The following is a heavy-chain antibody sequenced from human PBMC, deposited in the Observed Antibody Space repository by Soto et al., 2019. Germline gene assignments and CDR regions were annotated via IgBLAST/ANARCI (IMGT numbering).Heavy chain of an antibody. Sequence: VGSLRLSCAASGFTFEDYTMHWVRQGPGKGPEWISLISWDGGITDYSDSVKGRFISSRDNSKNSLLLEMNSLTSEDAAMYFCARDSDDILTGQKRYFDFWGQGTPVTVYS. CDR2: ISWDGGIT. CDR3: ARDSDDILTGQKRYFDF. D-gene: IGHD3-9*01. J-gene: IGHJ4*02. V-gene: IGHV3-43*01. CDR1: GFTFEDYT.